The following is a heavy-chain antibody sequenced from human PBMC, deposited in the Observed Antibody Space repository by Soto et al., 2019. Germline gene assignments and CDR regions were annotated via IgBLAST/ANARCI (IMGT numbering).Heavy chain of an antibody. CDR1: GFTFISYS. Sequence: WGSLRLSCAASGFTFISYSISFVRHSPGKWLEWVSSISSSSSYIYYADSVKGRFTISRDNAKNSLYLQMNSLRAEDTAVYYCARDGSSWYYYGMDVWGQGTTVTVSS. J-gene: IGHJ6*02. CDR3: ARDGSSWYYYGMDV. CDR2: ISSSSSYI. D-gene: IGHD6-13*01. V-gene: IGHV3-21*01.